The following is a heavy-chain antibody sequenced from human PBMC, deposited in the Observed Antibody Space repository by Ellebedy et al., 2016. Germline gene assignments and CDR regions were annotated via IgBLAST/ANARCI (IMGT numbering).Heavy chain of an antibody. Sequence: SGPTLVKPTQTLTLTCTFSGFSLSTSGMCVSWIRQPPGKALEWLARIDWDDDKYYSTSLKTRLTISKDTSKNQVVLTMTNMDPVDTATYYCARIHYDSSGYSGAFDIWGQGTMVTVSS. D-gene: IGHD3-22*01. CDR3: ARIHYDSSGYSGAFDI. V-gene: IGHV2-70*11. J-gene: IGHJ3*02. CDR2: IDWDDDK. CDR1: GFSLSTSGMC.